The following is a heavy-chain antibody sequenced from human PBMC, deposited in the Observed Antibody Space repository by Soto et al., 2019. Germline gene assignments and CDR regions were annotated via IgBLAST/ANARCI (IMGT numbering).Heavy chain of an antibody. D-gene: IGHD1-1*01. V-gene: IGHV1-46*01. CDR2: INPSGGST. CDR3: ARDKNFFLERPPRLGY. J-gene: IGHJ4*02. CDR1: GYTFTSYY. Sequence: QVQLVQSGAEVKKPGASVKVSCKASGYTFTSYYMHWVRQAPGQGLEWMGIINPSGGSTSYAQKFQGRVTMTRDTSTSTVYMELSSLRSEDTAVYYCARDKNFFLERPPRLGYWGQGTLVTVSS.